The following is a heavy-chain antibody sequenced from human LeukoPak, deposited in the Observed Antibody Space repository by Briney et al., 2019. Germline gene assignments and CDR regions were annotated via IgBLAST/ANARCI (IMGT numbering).Heavy chain of an antibody. CDR2: INHSGST. V-gene: IGHV4-34*01. CDR3: GSYRTYYFDY. J-gene: IGHJ4*02. Sequence: SETLSLTCAVYGGSFSGYYWSWIRQPPGKGREWIGEINHSGSTNYNPSLKSRVTISVDTSKNQFSLKLSSVTAADTAVYYCGSYRTYYFDYWGQGTLVTVSS. CDR1: GGSFSGYY. D-gene: IGHD3-16*02.